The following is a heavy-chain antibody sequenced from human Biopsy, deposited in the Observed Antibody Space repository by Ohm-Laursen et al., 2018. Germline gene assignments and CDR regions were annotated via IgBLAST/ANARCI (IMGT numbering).Heavy chain of an antibody. J-gene: IGHJ6*02. CDR1: GESFNGCY. V-gene: IGHV4-34*01. CDR3: VRGVDYYDPYHYYALDV. CDR2: INHSGRT. Sequence: GTLSLTCAVYGESFNGCYWSWIRQTPGKGLEWIGEINHSGRTNNNPSPKSRVTISVETSKNKFSLKVRSVTAADTAVYYCVRGVDYYDPYHYYALDVWGQGTTVTVSS. D-gene: IGHD3-22*01.